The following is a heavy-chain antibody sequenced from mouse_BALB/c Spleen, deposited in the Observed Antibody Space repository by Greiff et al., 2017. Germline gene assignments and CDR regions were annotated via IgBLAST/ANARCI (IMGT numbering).Heavy chain of an antibody. CDR1: GFTFSSFG. D-gene: IGHD2-12*01. V-gene: IGHV5-17*02. CDR3: ARRSDTTFDY. Sequence: EVQLQESGGGLVQPGGSRKLSCAASGFTFSSFGMHWVRQAPEKGLEWVAYISSGSSTIYYADTVKGRFTISRDNPKNTLFLQMTSLRSEDTAMYYCARRSDTTFDYWGQGTTLTVSS. J-gene: IGHJ2*01. CDR2: ISSGSSTI.